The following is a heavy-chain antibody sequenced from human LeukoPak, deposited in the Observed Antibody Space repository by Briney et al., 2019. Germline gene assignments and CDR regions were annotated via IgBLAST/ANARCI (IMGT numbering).Heavy chain of an antibody. CDR3: TTGVRGYYDSSGYDS. J-gene: IGHJ5*02. V-gene: IGHV3-15*01. D-gene: IGHD3-22*01. CDR2: IKSKTDGGTT. CDR1: GFTFSNAW. Sequence: GGSLRLSCAASGFTFSNAWMSWVRQAPGKGLEWVGRIKSKTDGGTTDYAAPVKGRFTISRDDSKKTLYLQMNSLKTEDTAVYYCTTGVRGYYDSSGYDSWGQGTLVTVSS.